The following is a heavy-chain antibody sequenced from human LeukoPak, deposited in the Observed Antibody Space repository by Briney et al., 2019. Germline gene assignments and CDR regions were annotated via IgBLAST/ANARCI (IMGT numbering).Heavy chain of an antibody. D-gene: IGHD6-19*01. CDR3: TPSIAVAGSLDY. CDR1: GFTFSSYD. V-gene: IGHV3-15*01. CDR2: IKSKTDGGTT. Sequence: GGSLRLSCAASGFTFSSYDMHWVRQAPGKGLEWVGRIKSKTDGGTTDYAAPVKGRFTISRDDSKNTLNLQMDSLKTEDTAVYYCTPSIAVAGSLDYWGQGTLVTVSS. J-gene: IGHJ4*02.